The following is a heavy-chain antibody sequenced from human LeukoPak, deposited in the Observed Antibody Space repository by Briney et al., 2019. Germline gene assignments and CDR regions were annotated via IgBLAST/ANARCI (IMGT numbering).Heavy chain of an antibody. CDR3: ASHPSDGYCSSTSCYTWFDP. CDR2: INHSGST. J-gene: IGHJ5*02. CDR1: GGSISSGGYS. D-gene: IGHD2-2*02. V-gene: IGHV4-30-2*01. Sequence: SETLSLTCAVSGGSISSGGYSWSWIRQPPGKGLEWIGEINHSGSTNYNPSLKSRVTISVDTSKNQFSLKLSSVTAADTAVYYCASHPSDGYCSSTSCYTWFDPWGQGTLVTVSS.